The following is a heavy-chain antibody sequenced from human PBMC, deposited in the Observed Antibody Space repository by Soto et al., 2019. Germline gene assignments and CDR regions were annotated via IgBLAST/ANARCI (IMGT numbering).Heavy chain of an antibody. D-gene: IGHD3-9*01. V-gene: IGHV4-31*03. CDR2: IYYSGST. CDR3: ARDSRHDILTGPDY. Sequence: SETLSLTCTVSGDSISSGGYYWSWIRQHPGKGLEWIGYIYYSGSTYYNPSLKSRVTISVDTSKNQFSLKLSSVTAADTAVYYCARDSRHDILTGPDYWGQGTLVTVSS. J-gene: IGHJ4*02. CDR1: GDSISSGGYY.